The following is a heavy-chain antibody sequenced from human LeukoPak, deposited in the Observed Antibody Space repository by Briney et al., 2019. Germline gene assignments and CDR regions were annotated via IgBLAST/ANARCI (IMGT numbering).Heavy chain of an antibody. CDR3: AREGIVGATTD. Sequence: SETLSLTCTVSGVSISSYYRSWIRQPAGKGLEWIARVYTSGSTNYYPSLESRVTMSVATSKNQFSLKLSSVTAADTAVYYCAREGIVGATTDWGQGTLVTVSS. CDR1: GVSISSYY. D-gene: IGHD1-26*01. CDR2: VYTSGST. V-gene: IGHV4-4*07. J-gene: IGHJ4*02.